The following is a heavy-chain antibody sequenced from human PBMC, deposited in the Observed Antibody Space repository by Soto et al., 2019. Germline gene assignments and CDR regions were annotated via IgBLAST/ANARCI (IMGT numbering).Heavy chain of an antibody. J-gene: IGHJ6*02. CDR1: GYTFTIYD. CDR3: ARGSYYDFWSGFYYYYGMDV. D-gene: IGHD3-3*01. CDR2: MNPNSGNT. V-gene: IGHV1-8*01. Sequence: VKVSCKASGYTFTIYDINWVRQATGQGLEWMGWMNPNSGNTGYAQKFQGRVTMTRNTSISTAYMELSSLRSEDTAVYYCARGSYYDFWSGFYYYYGMDVWGQGTTVTVSS.